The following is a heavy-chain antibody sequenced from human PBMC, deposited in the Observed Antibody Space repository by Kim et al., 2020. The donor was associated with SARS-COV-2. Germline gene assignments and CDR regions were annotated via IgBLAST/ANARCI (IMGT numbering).Heavy chain of an antibody. CDR3: ARWPDEGELLSFDY. Sequence: AQTFPGRVTMTRDTYTSTVYMELSSLRSEDAAVYYCARWPDEGELLSFDYWGQGTLVTVSS. D-gene: IGHD1-26*01. V-gene: IGHV1-46*01. J-gene: IGHJ4*02.